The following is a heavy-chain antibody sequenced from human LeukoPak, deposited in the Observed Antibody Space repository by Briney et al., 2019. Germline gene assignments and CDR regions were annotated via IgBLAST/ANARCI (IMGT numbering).Heavy chain of an antibody. CDR3: ATWAFHHSLDV. CDR1: GFTFDAYA. V-gene: IGHV3-43*02. Sequence: GGSLRLSCEASGFTFDAYAMHWVRQAPGKGLEWVSLINKDGSATYYADSAKGRFTISRDNSKNSLYLQMNSLRSEDTALYYCATWAFHHSLDVWGQGTTVTVSS. D-gene: IGHD1-14*01. J-gene: IGHJ6*02. CDR2: INKDGSAT.